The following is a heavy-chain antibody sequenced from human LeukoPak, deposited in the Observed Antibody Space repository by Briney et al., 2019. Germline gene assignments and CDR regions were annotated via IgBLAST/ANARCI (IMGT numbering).Heavy chain of an antibody. CDR2: ISAYNGDT. V-gene: IGHV1-18*01. J-gene: IGHJ4*02. D-gene: IGHD3-22*01. CDR1: GYIFAHNG. Sequence: ASVKVSCKTSGYIFAHNGISWVRQAPGQGPEWMGWISAYNGDTNYAQNFQGRVTMTRDTSTSTVYMELRSLRSDDTAVYYCARGFREDYYDSSGYYGYWGQGTLVTVSS. CDR3: ARGFREDYYDSSGYYGY.